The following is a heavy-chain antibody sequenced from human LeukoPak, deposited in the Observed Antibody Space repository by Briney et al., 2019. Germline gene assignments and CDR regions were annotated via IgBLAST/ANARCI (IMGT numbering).Heavy chain of an antibody. J-gene: IGHJ5*02. CDR1: GFTFSSYS. CDR3: ARDSGVRGVTITSEWFDP. CDR2: ISSSSGHI. V-gene: IGHV3-21*01. Sequence: PGGSLRLSCAASGFTFSSYSMNWVRQAPGKGLEWVSSISSSSGHIYYADPLKGRFTISRDNAKNSLYLQMNSLRAEDTAVYYCARDSGVRGVTITSEWFDPWGQGTLVTVSS. D-gene: IGHD3-10*01.